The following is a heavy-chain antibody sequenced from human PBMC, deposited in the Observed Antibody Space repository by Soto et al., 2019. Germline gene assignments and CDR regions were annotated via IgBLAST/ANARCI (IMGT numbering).Heavy chain of an antibody. Sequence: SVKVSCKASGGTFSSYAISWVRQAPGQGLEWMGGIIPIFGTANYAQKFQGRVTITADESTSTAYMELSSLRSEDTAVYYCARDLSIAAAGTPPYYYYGMDVWGQGTTVTVS. V-gene: IGHV1-69*13. CDR3: ARDLSIAAAGTPPYYYYGMDV. D-gene: IGHD6-13*01. J-gene: IGHJ6*02. CDR1: GGTFSSYA. CDR2: IIPIFGTA.